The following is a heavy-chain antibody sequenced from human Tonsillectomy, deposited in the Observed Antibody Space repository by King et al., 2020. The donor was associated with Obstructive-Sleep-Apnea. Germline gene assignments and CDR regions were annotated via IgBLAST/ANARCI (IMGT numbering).Heavy chain of an antibody. CDR1: GFIFDDYA. V-gene: IGHV3-9*01. J-gene: IGHJ4*02. D-gene: IGHD3-9*01. CDR3: AKVHRDILTGFLDY. Sequence: VQLVESGGGLVQPGRSLRLSCAASGFIFDDYAMHWVRQAQGKGREWVSGISWNSGSIGYADSVKGRFTISRDNAKNTVYLQMNSLRVEDTALYYCAKVHRDILTGFLDYWGQGTLVTVSS. CDR2: ISWNSGSI.